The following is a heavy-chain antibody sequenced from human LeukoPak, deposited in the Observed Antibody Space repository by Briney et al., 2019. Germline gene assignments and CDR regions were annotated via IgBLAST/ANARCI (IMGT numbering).Heavy chain of an antibody. Sequence: GGSLRLSCAASGFTFSSYSMNWVRQAPGKGLEWVSSISSSSSYIYYADSVKGRFTISRDNSKNTLYLQMDSLRAEDTAVYYCAKDRYGSSAGYYYYMDVWGKGTTVTVSS. D-gene: IGHD2-2*01. V-gene: IGHV3-21*01. CDR3: AKDRYGSSAGYYYYMDV. J-gene: IGHJ6*03. CDR2: ISSSSSYI. CDR1: GFTFSSYS.